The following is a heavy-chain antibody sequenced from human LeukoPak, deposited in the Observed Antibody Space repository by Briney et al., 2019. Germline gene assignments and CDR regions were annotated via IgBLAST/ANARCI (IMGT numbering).Heavy chain of an antibody. CDR3: ARDFNYYGSGSFPDY. D-gene: IGHD3-10*01. J-gene: IGHJ4*02. CDR1: GYTFTGYY. Sequence: ASVKVSCKASGYTFTGYYMHWVQRAPGQGLEWMGWINPNSGGTNYAQKFQGRVTMTRDTSISTAYMELSRLRSDDTAVYYCARDFNYYGSGSFPDYWGQGTLVTVSS. V-gene: IGHV1-2*02. CDR2: INPNSGGT.